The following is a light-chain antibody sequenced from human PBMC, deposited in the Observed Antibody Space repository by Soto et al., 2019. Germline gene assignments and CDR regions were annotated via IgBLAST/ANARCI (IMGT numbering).Light chain of an antibody. V-gene: IGKV2-30*01. J-gene: IGKJ2*01. CDR1: QSLVYSDGNTY. CDR3: MQGTHCPHT. CDR2: QVS. Sequence: DVVMTQSPLSLPVTLGQPASISCRSSQSLVYSDGNTYLSWFQQRPGHSPRRLIYQVSNRDSGVPDRFSGSGSGTDFTLKISRVEAEDVGVYYCMQGTHCPHTFGQGTKLEIK.